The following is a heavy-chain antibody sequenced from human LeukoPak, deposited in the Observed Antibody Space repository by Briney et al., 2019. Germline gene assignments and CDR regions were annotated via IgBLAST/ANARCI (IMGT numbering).Heavy chain of an antibody. CDR3: ARPHDTGVGASGSGWSYFDF. J-gene: IGHJ4*02. CDR2: INPADGYT. V-gene: IGHV5-51*01. CDR1: GYRFTNYW. Sequence: GESLQISCKGSGYRFTNYWIGWVRPMPGKGLEWMGIINPADGYTRYSPSFQGQVTISADTSIFTAYLQWSSLKASDTAIYYCARPHDTGVGASGSGWSYFDFWGQGTLITVSS. D-gene: IGHD6-19*01.